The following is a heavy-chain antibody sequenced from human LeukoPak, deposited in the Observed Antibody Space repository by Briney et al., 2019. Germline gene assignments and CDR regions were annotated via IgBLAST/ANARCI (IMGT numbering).Heavy chain of an antibody. V-gene: IGHV3-7*03. CDR2: LHPDGSHQ. D-gene: IGHD3-10*01. CDR1: GFTFSTYF. J-gene: IGHJ4*02. CDR3: TSPPRGSQGF. Sequence: GGSLRLSCAASGFTFSTYFMSWVRQAPGKGLEWVANLHPDGSHQYYVGSVRGRFTISRDNAKNSLYLQMNNLRAEDTAVYFCTSPPRGSQGFWGQGTLVTVSS.